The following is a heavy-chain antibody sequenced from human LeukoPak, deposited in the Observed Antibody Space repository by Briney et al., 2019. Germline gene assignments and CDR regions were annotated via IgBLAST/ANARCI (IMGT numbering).Heavy chain of an antibody. J-gene: IGHJ3*02. CDR3: AREGSSSWYDFGAFDI. CDR2: IYYSGST. D-gene: IGHD6-13*01. CDR1: GGSISSYY. Sequence: SETLSLSCTVSGGSISSYYWSWIRQPPGKGLDWIVYIYYSGSTNYNPSLKSRVTISVDTSKNQFSLKLSSVTAADTDVYYCAREGSSSWYDFGAFDIWGQGTMVTVSS. V-gene: IGHV4-59*01.